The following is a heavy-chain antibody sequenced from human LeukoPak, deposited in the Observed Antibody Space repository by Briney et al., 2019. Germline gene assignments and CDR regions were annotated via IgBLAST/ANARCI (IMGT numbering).Heavy chain of an antibody. Sequence: PGGSLRLSCAASGFTFSSYSMNWVRQAPGKGLEWVSSISSSSYIYYADSVKGRFTISRDNAKNSLYLQMNSLRAEDTAVYYCARDRSGYDAFDYWAREPWSPSPQ. CDR1: GFTFSSYS. CDR3: ARDRSGYDAFDY. J-gene: IGHJ4*02. D-gene: IGHD5-12*01. V-gene: IGHV3-21*01. CDR2: ISSSSYI.